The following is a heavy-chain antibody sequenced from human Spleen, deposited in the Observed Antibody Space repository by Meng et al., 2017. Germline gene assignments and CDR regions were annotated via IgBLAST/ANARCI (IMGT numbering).Heavy chain of an antibody. CDR3: AVQEGG. CDR1: GYTFTNYY. J-gene: IGHJ4*02. CDR2: INPSRGDT. Sequence: ASVKVSCKASGYTFTNYYVHWVRQAPGQGLEWIGWINPSRGDTKYAQRFLGRVTMTSDTSISTAYMEMSGLTYDDTAVYYCAVQEGGWGQGTLVTVSS. D-gene: IGHD3-16*01. V-gene: IGHV1-2*02.